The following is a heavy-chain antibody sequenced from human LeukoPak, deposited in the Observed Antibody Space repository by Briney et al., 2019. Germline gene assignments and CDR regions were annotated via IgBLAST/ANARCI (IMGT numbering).Heavy chain of an antibody. D-gene: IGHD4-11*01. J-gene: IGHJ4*02. V-gene: IGHV3-23*01. CDR2: ISGDGVST. CDR3: TKEIYSLSDS. Sequence: RPGGSLRLSCAASGFTFSSCEMNWVRQAPGKGLQWVSSISGDGVSTHYADSVKGRFTISRDSSKNTLFLLMKSLRAEDTAIYYCTKEIYSLSDSWGQGTLVIVSS. CDR1: GFTFSSCE.